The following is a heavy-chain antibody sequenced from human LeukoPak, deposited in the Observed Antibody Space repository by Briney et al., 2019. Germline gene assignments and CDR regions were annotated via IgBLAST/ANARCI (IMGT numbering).Heavy chain of an antibody. V-gene: IGHV4-31*03. CDR2: IYYSGIT. CDR1: GGSISSSAYY. J-gene: IGHJ4*02. Sequence: SETLSLTCTVSGGSISSSAYYWSWIRQHPGKGLEWIGYIYYSGITYYNPSLKSRVTISVDTSKNQFSLNLSSVTAADTAVYYCARDGDCSSDSCYWDYWAQGILVTVSS. D-gene: IGHD2-2*01. CDR3: ARDGDCSSDSCYWDY.